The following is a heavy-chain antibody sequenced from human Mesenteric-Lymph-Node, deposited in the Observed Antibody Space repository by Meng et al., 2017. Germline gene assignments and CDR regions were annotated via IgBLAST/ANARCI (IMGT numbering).Heavy chain of an antibody. D-gene: IGHD2-21*02. J-gene: IGHJ4*02. CDR2: IYYSGSR. Sequence: HRREQCPGLGTPYQTPSLTCTVSGDYISSTDYYWSWVRQPPGKGLEWIGYIYYSGSRYYNPSRKSRVTISVDTSKNQFSLKLSSVTAADTAVYYCARVGAYCGGDCYHPRWGQGTLVTVSS. V-gene: IGHV4-30-4*01. CDR1: GDYISSTDYY. CDR3: ARVGAYCGGDCYHPR.